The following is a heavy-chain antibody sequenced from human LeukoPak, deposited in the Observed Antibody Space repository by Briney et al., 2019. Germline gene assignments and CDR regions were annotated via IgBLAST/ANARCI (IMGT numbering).Heavy chain of an antibody. V-gene: IGHV1-18*01. J-gene: IGHJ4*02. CDR3: ATTDSMIVVVTLDY. Sequence: ASVKVSCKASGYTFTSYGISWVRQAPGQGLEWMGWISAYNGNTNYAQKLQGRVTMTTDTSTSTAYMELRSLRSDDTAVYYCATTDSMIVVVTLDYWGQGTLVTVSS. D-gene: IGHD3-22*01. CDR2: ISAYNGNT. CDR1: GYTFTSYG.